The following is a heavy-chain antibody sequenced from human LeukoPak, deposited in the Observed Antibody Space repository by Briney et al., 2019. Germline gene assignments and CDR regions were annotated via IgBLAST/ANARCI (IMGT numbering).Heavy chain of an antibody. Sequence: GGSLRLSCAASRFTFSSYGMHWVRQAPGNGLEWVALISYDGSNKYYTDSVKGRFTISRDNSKNTLYLQTDSLRAEDTAVYYCAKDRGYSYGYFDYWGQGTLVTVSS. V-gene: IGHV3-30*18. CDR1: RFTFSSYG. D-gene: IGHD5-18*01. CDR3: AKDRGYSYGYFDY. CDR2: ISYDGSNK. J-gene: IGHJ4*02.